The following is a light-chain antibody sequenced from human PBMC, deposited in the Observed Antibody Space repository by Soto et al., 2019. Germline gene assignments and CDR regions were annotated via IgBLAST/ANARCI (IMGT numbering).Light chain of an antibody. CDR3: QQRSDWPST. V-gene: IGKV3-11*01. CDR2: DAS. J-gene: IGKJ4*01. CDR1: QSVSSY. Sequence: EIVLTQSPATLSLSPGERATLSCRASQSVSSYLAWYQQKPGQAPRLLFYDASNRATGIPARFSGSGSGTDFTLTISSLEPDDYAVYYCQQRSDWPSTFGGGTKVQIK.